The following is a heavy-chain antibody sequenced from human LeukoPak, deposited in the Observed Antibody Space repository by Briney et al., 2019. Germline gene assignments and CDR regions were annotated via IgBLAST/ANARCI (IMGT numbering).Heavy chain of an antibody. CDR3: ARGPWALDY. CDR2: ISYDGSNK. Sequence: AGGSLRLSCAASGFTFSSYAMHWVRQAPGKGLEWVAVISYDGSNKYYADSVKGRFTISRDNSKNTLYLQMNSLRAEDTAVYYCARGPWALDYWGQGTLVTVSS. CDR1: GFTFSSYA. J-gene: IGHJ4*02. V-gene: IGHV3-30-3*01. D-gene: IGHD1-26*01.